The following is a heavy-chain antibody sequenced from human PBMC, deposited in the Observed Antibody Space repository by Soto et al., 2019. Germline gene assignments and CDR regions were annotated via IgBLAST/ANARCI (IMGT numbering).Heavy chain of an antibody. CDR2: IGTAGDT. CDR3: ARGRLLVRGATDGWYSDL. Sequence: GGSLRLSCAASGFTFSSYDMHWVRQATGKGLEWVSAIGTAGDTYYPGSVKGRFTISREDAKNSLYLQMNSLRAGDTAVYYCARGRLLVRGATDGWYSDLWGCGTLVTVSS. J-gene: IGHJ2*01. CDR1: GFTFSSYD. V-gene: IGHV3-13*04. D-gene: IGHD3-10*01.